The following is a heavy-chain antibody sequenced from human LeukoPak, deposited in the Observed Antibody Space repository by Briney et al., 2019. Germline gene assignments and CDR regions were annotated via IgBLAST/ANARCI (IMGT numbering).Heavy chain of an antibody. Sequence: PSETLSLTCAVYGGSFSGYYWSWIRQPPGKGLEWIGEINHSGSTNYNPSLKSRVTISVDTSKNQFSLKLSSVTAADTAVYYCARRPIAVALYYFDYWGQGTLVTVSS. CDR2: INHSGST. D-gene: IGHD6-19*01. J-gene: IGHJ4*02. V-gene: IGHV4-34*01. CDR1: GGSFSGYY. CDR3: ARRPIAVALYYFDY.